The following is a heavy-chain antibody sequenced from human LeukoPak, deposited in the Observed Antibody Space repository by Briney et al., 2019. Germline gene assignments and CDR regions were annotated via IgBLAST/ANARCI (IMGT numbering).Heavy chain of an antibody. Sequence: GSLRLSCAASGFTFSDYYMSWIRQPPGKGLEWIGEINHSGSTNYNPSLKSRVTISVDTSKNQFSLKLSSVTAADTAVYYCARGAAAGLFDPWGQGTLVTVSS. CDR3: ARGAAAGLFDP. V-gene: IGHV4-34*01. J-gene: IGHJ5*02. CDR2: INHSGST. CDR1: GFTFSDYY. D-gene: IGHD6-13*01.